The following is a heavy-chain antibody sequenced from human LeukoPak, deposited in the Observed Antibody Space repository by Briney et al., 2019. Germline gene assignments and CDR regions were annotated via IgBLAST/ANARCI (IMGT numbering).Heavy chain of an antibody. CDR2: INHSGST. CDR1: GGSFSGYY. D-gene: IGHD3-10*01. V-gene: IGHV4-34*01. J-gene: IGHJ4*02. Sequence: PSETLSLTCAVYGGSFSGYYWSWIRQPPGKGLEWIGEINHSGSTNYNPSLKSRVTISVDTSKNQFSLKLSSVTVADTAVYYCARGVITTPKIGMVPFDYWGQGTLVTVSS. CDR3: ARGVITTPKIGMVPFDY.